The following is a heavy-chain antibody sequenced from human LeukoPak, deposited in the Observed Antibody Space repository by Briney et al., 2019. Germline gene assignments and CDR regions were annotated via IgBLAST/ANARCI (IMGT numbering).Heavy chain of an antibody. J-gene: IGHJ4*02. CDR2: ISSSSYI. CDR3: ARAGGKQLWSFDY. CDR1: GFTFSSYS. D-gene: IGHD5-18*01. Sequence: GGSLRLSCAASGFTFSSYSMNWVRQAPGKGLEWVSSISSSSYIYYADSVKGRFTISRDNAKNSLYLQMNSLRAEDTAVHYCARAGGKQLWSFDYWGQGTLVTVSS. V-gene: IGHV3-21*01.